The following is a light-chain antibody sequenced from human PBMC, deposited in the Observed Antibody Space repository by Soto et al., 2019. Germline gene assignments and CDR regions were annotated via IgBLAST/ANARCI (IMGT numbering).Light chain of an antibody. CDR3: MQGTHWNT. V-gene: IGKV2-30*01. J-gene: IGKJ2*01. CDR1: QSLVSGDGNTY. Sequence: DVVMTQSPLSLPVTLGQPASISCRSSQSLVSGDGNTYLSWFHQRPGQSPRRLIFKVSSRDSGVPDRFSGSGSCTDFTLKIIRVEAEDVGVYYCMQGTHWNTFGQGTKLEIK. CDR2: KVS.